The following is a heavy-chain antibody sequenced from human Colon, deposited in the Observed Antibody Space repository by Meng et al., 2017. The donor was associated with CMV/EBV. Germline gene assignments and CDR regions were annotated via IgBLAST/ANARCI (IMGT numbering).Heavy chain of an antibody. CDR2: ISGRGATT. CDR3: ARDGVIGPFDF. CDR1: GFSFNSYA. Sequence: VQLLGAGGDGVQPGGSLRLSCVASGFSFNSYAMSWVRQAPGKGLEWVATISGRGATTYYADSLEGRFSISRDNSKNTLFLQMDSVRAEDTAVFYCARDGVIGPFDFWGQGTLVTVSS. J-gene: IGHJ4*02. D-gene: IGHD3-16*02. V-gene: IGHV3-23*01.